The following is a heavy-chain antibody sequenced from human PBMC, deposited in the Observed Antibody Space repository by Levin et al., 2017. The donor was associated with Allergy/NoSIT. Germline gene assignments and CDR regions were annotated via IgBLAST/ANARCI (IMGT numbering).Heavy chain of an antibody. D-gene: IGHD2/OR15-2a*01. J-gene: IGHJ6*02. V-gene: IGHV4-39*07. CDR1: GASISDDSYY. Sequence: SETLSLTCTVSGASISDDSYYWAWVRQPPGKGLEWVGSIYYDGSAYYNPSLKTRLTISVDTSKNQFSLRVNSVIAADTAVYYCAGEPNSPYYYHYGLDVWGPGTTVTVSS. CDR2: IYYDGSA. CDR3: AGEPNSPYYYHYGLDV.